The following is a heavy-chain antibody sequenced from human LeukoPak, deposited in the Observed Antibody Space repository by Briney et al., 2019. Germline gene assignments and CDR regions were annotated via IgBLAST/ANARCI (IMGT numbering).Heavy chain of an antibody. J-gene: IGHJ1*01. V-gene: IGHV3-21*01. D-gene: IGHD3-22*01. CDR1: GFTFSNYN. CDR2: ISSSTTFI. CDR3: ARDPKGYYDTSGYYRYFQY. Sequence: GGSLRLSCAASGFTFSNYNMNWVRQAPGKGLEWVSSISSSTTFIYYADSVKGRFTVSRDNAKNSLYLQMNSLRAEGTAVYYCARDPKGYYDTSGYYRYFQYWGQGTLVTVSS.